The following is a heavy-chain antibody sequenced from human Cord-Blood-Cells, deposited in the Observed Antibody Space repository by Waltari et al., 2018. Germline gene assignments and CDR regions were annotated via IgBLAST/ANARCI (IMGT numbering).Heavy chain of an antibody. Sequence: QVTLRESGPALVKPPQTLTLTCTFSGFSLSTSGMCVSWIRQPPGKALEWLARIDWDDDKYYSTSLKTRLTISKDTSKNQVVLTMTNMDPVDTATYYCARIPYSSSSEGAFDIWGQGTMVTVSS. V-gene: IGHV2-70*15. CDR1: GFSLSTSGMC. CDR2: IDWDDDK. D-gene: IGHD6-6*01. J-gene: IGHJ3*02. CDR3: ARIPYSSSSEGAFDI.